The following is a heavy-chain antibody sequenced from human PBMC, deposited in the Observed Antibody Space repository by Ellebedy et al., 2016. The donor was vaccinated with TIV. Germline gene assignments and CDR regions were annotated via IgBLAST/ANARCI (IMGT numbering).Heavy chain of an antibody. CDR2: IVGNGGST. Sequence: PGGSLRLSCSASGFTFSSYAMNWVRQAPGKGLEYVSAIVGNGGSTYYADSVKGRFTISRDNSKNTLYLQMNSLRAEDTAVYYCARDTVAGTGDFDYWGQGTLVTVSS. CDR3: ARDTVAGTGDFDY. J-gene: IGHJ4*02. D-gene: IGHD6-19*01. CDR1: GFTFSSYA. V-gene: IGHV3-64*04.